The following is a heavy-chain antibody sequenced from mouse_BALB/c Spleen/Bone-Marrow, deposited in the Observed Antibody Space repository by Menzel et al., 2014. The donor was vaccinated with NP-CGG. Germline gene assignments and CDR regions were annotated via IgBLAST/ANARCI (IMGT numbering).Heavy chain of an antibody. CDR3: ARDKGRVFFDY. CDR2: IRNKANGYTT. V-gene: IGHV7-3*02. Sequence: EVKLQESGGGLVQPGCSLRLSCATSGFTFTDYYMNWVRQPPGKALEWLGFIRNKANGYTTEYSASVKGRFTISRDNSQNILYLQMNTLRAEDSATYYCARDKGRVFFDYWGQGTTLTVSS. CDR1: GFTFTDYY. J-gene: IGHJ2*01.